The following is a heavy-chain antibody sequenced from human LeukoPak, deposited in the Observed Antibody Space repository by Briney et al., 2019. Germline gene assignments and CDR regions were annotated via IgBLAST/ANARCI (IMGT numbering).Heavy chain of an antibody. D-gene: IGHD1-26*01. V-gene: IGHV4-39*01. CDR2: LYCGTT. Sequence: SQTLSLTCTVSGGSINYGGWIRQPPGKGLEWIGSLYCGTTHYNPSLKSRVTISVDTSKNQSSLKLSSVTAADTAVYYCARVEDMGDYRYWYFEVWGRGTLVTVSS. CDR1: GGSINY. J-gene: IGHJ2*01. CDR3: ARVEDMGDYRYWYFEV.